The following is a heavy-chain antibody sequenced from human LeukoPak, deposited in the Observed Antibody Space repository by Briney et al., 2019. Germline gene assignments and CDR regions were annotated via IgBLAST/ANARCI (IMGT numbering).Heavy chain of an antibody. V-gene: IGHV4-59*01. D-gene: IGHD6-19*01. CDR2: IYYSGST. CDR1: GGSISSYY. CDR3: ALLAVAGTRGGYYYYGMDV. Sequence: SETLSLTCTVSGGSISSYYWSWIRQPPGKGLEWIGYIYYSGSTNYNPPLKSRVTISVDTSKNQFSLKLSSVTAADTAVYYCALLAVAGTRGGYYYYGMDVWGKGTMVTVSS. J-gene: IGHJ6*04.